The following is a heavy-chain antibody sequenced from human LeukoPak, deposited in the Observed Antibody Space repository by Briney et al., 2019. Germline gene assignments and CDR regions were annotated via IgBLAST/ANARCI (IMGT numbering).Heavy chain of an antibody. D-gene: IGHD3-16*01. CDR1: GGSISSGRYY. CDR2: IDTSGST. CDR3: ARTGGSYGAEYFQH. V-gene: IGHV4-61*02. Sequence: SETLSLTRTVSGGSISSGRYYWSWMRQPAGKGLEFIARIDTSGSTHYNPSLKSRVTISADTSKNQFSLKLSSVTAADTAVYYCARTGGSYGAEYFQHWGQGTLVSVSS. J-gene: IGHJ1*01.